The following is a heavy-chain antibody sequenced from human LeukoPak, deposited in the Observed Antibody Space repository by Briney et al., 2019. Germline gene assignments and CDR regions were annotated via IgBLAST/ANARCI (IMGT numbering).Heavy chain of an antibody. D-gene: IGHD3-16*01. CDR3: ARGDYDLNYFDY. V-gene: IGHV4-4*07. CDR1: GGSIRSYY. CDR2: IYTSGST. Sequence: SETLSLICTVSGGSIRSYYWTWIRQPAGKALEWIGRIYTSGSTNYNPSLKSRVTISVDTSKNLFSLKLTSVTAADTAVYYCARGDYDLNYFDYWGQGTLVTVSS. J-gene: IGHJ4*02.